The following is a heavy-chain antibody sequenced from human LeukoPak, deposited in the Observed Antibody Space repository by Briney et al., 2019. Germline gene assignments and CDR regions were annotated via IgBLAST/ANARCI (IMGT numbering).Heavy chain of an antibody. D-gene: IGHD3-22*01. Sequence: SETLSLTCAVYDGSFSGYYWSWIRQPPGKGLEWIGDINHSEYTNYNPSLRSRVTMSVDTSKNQFSLKLNSVTAADTAVYYCARGPVDYYDSSGYYLYDYWGQGTLVTVSS. V-gene: IGHV4-34*01. CDR1: DGSFSGYY. CDR2: INHSEYT. J-gene: IGHJ4*02. CDR3: ARGPVDYYDSSGYYLYDY.